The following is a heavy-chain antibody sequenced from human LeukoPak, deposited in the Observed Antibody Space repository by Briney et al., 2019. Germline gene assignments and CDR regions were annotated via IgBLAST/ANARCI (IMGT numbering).Heavy chain of an antibody. D-gene: IGHD2-2*01. Sequence: GGSLRPSCAASGFTFSSYSMNWVRQAPGKGLEWVSSISSSSSYIYYADSVKGRFTISRDNAKNSLYLQMNSLRAEDTAVYYCAGVLHQLLFSYYYYMDVWGKGTTVTVSS. J-gene: IGHJ6*03. CDR3: AGVLHQLLFSYYYYMDV. V-gene: IGHV3-21*01. CDR1: GFTFSSYS. CDR2: ISSSSSYI.